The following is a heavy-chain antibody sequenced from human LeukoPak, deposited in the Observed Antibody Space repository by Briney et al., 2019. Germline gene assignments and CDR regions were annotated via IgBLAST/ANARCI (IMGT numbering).Heavy chain of an antibody. CDR1: GFTFSSYA. J-gene: IGHJ4*02. D-gene: IGHD4-23*01. CDR3: AKIEYGGNSAFGY. V-gene: IGHV3-23*01. CDR2: ISGSGGST. Sequence: PGGSLRLSCTASGFTFSSYAMSWVRQAPGKGLEWVSAISGSGGSTYYADSVKGRFTISRDNSKNTLYLQMNSLRAEDTAVYYCAKIEYGGNSAFGYWGQGTLVTVSS.